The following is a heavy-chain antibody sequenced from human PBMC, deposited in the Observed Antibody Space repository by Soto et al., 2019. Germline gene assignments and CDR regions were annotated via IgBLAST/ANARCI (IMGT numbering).Heavy chain of an antibody. CDR1: GGSISSYY. Sequence: ASETLSLTCTVSGGSISSYYWSWIRQPPGKGLEWIGYIYYSGSTNYNPSLKSRVTISVDTSKNQFTLKLSSVTATDTAVYYCARGSRPLWFGQFTGDDHDYMDVRGKGTTVTVSS. CDR2: IYYSGST. D-gene: IGHD3-10*01. V-gene: IGHV4-59*12. J-gene: IGHJ6*03. CDR3: ARGSRPLWFGQFTGDDHDYMDV.